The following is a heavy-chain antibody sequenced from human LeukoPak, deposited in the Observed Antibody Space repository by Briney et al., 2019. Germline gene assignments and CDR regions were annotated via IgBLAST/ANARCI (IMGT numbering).Heavy chain of an antibody. Sequence: GGSLRLSCAASGFTFSSYSMNWVRQAPGKGLEWVAVISYDGSNKYYADSVKGRFTISSDNSKNTLYLQMNSLRAEDTAVYYCARATMKYDFWSGLVDYWGQGTLVTVSS. CDR1: GFTFSSYS. D-gene: IGHD3-3*01. CDR2: ISYDGSNK. CDR3: ARATMKYDFWSGLVDY. V-gene: IGHV3-30*03. J-gene: IGHJ4*02.